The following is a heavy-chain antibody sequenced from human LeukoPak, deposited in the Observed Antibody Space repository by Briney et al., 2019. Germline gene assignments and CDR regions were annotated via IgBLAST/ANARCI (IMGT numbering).Heavy chain of an antibody. CDR1: GDSISSYY. J-gene: IGHJ4*02. CDR3: ARDRGGYDY. V-gene: IGHV4-59*01. CDR2: IYYSGST. D-gene: IGHD3-10*01. Sequence: SETLSLTCTVSGDSISSYYWSWIRQPPGKGLEWIGYIYYSGSTNYNPSLKSRVTISVDTSKNQFSLKLSSVTAADTAVYYCARDRGGYDYWGQGTLVTVSS.